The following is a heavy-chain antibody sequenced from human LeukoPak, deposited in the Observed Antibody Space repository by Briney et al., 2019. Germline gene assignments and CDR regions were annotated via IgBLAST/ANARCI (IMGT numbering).Heavy chain of an antibody. CDR3: ARVSDYGSGGFDY. J-gene: IGHJ4*02. CDR2: INHSGST. V-gene: IGHV4-34*01. D-gene: IGHD3-10*01. CDR1: GGSFSGYY. Sequence: SETLSLTCAVYGGSFSGYYWSWIRQPPGKGPEWIGEINHSGSTNYNPSLKSRVTISVDTSKNQFSLKLSSVTAADTAVYYCARVSDYGSGGFDYWGQGTLVTVSS.